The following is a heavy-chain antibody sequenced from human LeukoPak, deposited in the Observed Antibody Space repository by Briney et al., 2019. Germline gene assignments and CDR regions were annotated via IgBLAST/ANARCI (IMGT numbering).Heavy chain of an antibody. V-gene: IGHV3-48*01. J-gene: IGHJ4*02. CDR3: ARDLPRGYSCDY. Sequence: GGSLRLSCAASGFTFNDYSMNWVRQAPGKGLEWVSYINGHGDATYYADSVEGRFSISRDNAKKSLYLQMDSLRAEDTAVYYCARDLPRGYSCDYWGQGTLVTVSS. CDR1: GFTFNDYS. D-gene: IGHD5-18*01. CDR2: INGHGDAT.